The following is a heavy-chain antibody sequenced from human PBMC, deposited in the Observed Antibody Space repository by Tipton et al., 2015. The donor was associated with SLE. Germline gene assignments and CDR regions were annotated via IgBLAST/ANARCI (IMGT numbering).Heavy chain of an antibody. D-gene: IGHD6-19*01. CDR3: ARELYSSSFDY. CDR1: GGSISSYY. Sequence: GLVKPSETLSLTCTVAGGSISSYYWSWIRQPPGKGLEWIGYIYYSGSTNYNPSLKSRVTISVDTSKNQFSLKLSSVTAADTAVYYCARELYSSSFDYWGRGTLVTVSS. V-gene: IGHV4-59*12. CDR2: IYYSGST. J-gene: IGHJ4*02.